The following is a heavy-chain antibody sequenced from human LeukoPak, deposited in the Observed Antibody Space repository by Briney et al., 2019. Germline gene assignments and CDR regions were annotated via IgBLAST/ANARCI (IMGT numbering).Heavy chain of an antibody. CDR3: AKESEGASPAY. V-gene: IGHV3-23*01. Sequence: PGGSLGLSCVVSGFTFSGYGLSWVRQTPGKGLEWVSATSYSGDGAYYADSVRGRFTASRDSSTNTYYLQMDSLRAEDTAVYYCAKESEGASPAYWGRGTLVTVSS. J-gene: IGHJ4*02. CDR2: TSYSGDGA. D-gene: IGHD3-16*01. CDR1: GFTFSGYG.